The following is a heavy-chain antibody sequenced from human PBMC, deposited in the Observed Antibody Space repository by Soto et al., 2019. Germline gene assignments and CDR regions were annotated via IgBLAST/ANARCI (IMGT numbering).Heavy chain of an antibody. J-gene: IGHJ6*02. CDR1: GFTFSSYA. V-gene: IGHV3-30*04. D-gene: IGHD3-10*01. CDR3: AKAWDYYGDPQGDDYGMDV. Sequence: QVQLVESGGGVVQPGRSLRLSCAASGFTFSSYAMHWVRQAPGKGLEWVAVISYDGSNKYYADSVKGRFTISRDNSKNTLYLQMNSLRAEDTAVYYCAKAWDYYGDPQGDDYGMDVWGQGTTVTVSS. CDR2: ISYDGSNK.